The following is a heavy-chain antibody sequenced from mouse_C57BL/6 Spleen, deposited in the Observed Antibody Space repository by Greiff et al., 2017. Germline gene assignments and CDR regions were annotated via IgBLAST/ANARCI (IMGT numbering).Heavy chain of an antibody. CDR1: GYSFTGYY. CDR2: IYPYNGVS. Sequence: VQLQQSGPELVKPGASVKISCKASGYSFTGYYMHWVKQSHGNILDWIGSIYPYNGVSSYNQKFKGKATLTVDKSSSTAYMELRSLTSEDSAVYYCARRGDYYGPWYFDVWGTGTTVTVSS. V-gene: IGHV1-31*01. CDR3: ARRGDYYGPWYFDV. D-gene: IGHD1-1*01. J-gene: IGHJ1*03.